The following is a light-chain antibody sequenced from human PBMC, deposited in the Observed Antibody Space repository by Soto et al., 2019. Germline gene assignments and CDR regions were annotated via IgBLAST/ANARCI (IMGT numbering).Light chain of an antibody. Sequence: EIVLTQSPGTLSLSPGERATLSCRASQSISSSHLAWYQQNPGQAPRLLIYGASTRATGIPGRFSGSGSETDFTLTISRLEPEGFAVYYCQQFDTSPWTFGQGTKVDIK. CDR3: QQFDTSPWT. V-gene: IGKV3-20*01. J-gene: IGKJ1*01. CDR2: GAS. CDR1: QSISSSH.